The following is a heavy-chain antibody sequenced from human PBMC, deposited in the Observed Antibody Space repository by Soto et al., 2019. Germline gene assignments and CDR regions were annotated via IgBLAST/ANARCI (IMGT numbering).Heavy chain of an antibody. J-gene: IGHJ3*02. CDR1: GFTFSSCA. V-gene: IGHV3-23*01. D-gene: IGHD6-19*01. Sequence: PGGSLRLSCAVSGFTFSSCAMNWVRQAPGKGLEWVSAISASGGGTYYADSVKGRFTVSRDNSKNTLYLQMNSLRAEDTAVYYCAKERISVDGPDAFDIWGQGTMVTVSS. CDR2: ISASGGGT. CDR3: AKERISVDGPDAFDI.